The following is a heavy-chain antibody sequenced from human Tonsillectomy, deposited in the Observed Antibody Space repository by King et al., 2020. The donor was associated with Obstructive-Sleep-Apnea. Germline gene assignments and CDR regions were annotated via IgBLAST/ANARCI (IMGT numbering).Heavy chain of an antibody. CDR2: ISSDEHNI. CDR3: ARVSGSSWPADY. V-gene: IGHV3-30*04. J-gene: IGHJ4*02. D-gene: IGHD6-13*01. Sequence: HVQLVESGGGVVQPGRSLRLSCAASGFTFSSFAMHWVRQVPGKGLEWVAVISSDEHNIYYTDSVKGRFTIFRDNSKNTLYLQMNSLRAEDTAVYYCARVSGSSWPADYWGQGTLVTVSS. CDR1: GFTFSSFA.